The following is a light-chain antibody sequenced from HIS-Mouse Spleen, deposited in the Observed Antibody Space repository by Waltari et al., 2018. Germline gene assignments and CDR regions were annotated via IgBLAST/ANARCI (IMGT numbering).Light chain of an antibody. CDR3: QQRSNWPPLT. Sequence: EIVLTQSPATLSLSPGERATLSCRASQSVSSYLAWYQQKPGQAPRLLIYDASRRATSSPARFSGSGSGTDFTLTISSLEPEDFAVYYCQQRSNWPPLTFGGGTKVEIK. CDR2: DAS. V-gene: IGKV3-11*01. J-gene: IGKJ4*01. CDR1: QSVSSY.